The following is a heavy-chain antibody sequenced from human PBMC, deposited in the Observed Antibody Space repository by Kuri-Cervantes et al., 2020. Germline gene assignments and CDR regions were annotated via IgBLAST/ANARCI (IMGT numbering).Heavy chain of an antibody. V-gene: IGHV4-39*07. D-gene: IGHD1-26*01. CDR3: ARGEVGATEWFDP. J-gene: IGHJ5*02. CDR1: GFSLSTSGMR. CDR2: IYYSGST. Sequence: SGPTLVKPTQTLTLTCTFSGFSLSTSGMRVSWIRQPPGKGLEWIGSIYYSGSTYYNPSLKSRVTISVDTSKNQFSLKLSSVTAADTAVYYCARGEVGATEWFDPWGQGTLVTVSS.